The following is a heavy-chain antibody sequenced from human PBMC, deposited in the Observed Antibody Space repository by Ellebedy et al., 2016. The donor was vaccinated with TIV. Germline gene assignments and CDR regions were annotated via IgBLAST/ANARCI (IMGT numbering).Heavy chain of an antibody. J-gene: IGHJ4*02. CDR1: GFTVSGDY. CDR3: AGGTY. V-gene: IGHV3-53*01. CDR2: MDAGGNT. Sequence: GESLKISCAASGFTVSGDYMSWVRQAPGKGLEWVSIMDAGGNTHYPDPVKGRFTVSRDNSKYTLYLQMNSLRAEDKAVYYCAGGTYWGQGTLVTVSS.